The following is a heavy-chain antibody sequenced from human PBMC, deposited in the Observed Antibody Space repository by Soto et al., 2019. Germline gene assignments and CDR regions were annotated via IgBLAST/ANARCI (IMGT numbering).Heavy chain of an antibody. V-gene: IGHV4-31*03. CDR1: AGSISSGTYY. CDR3: ARGNDFRTGWFDP. Sequence: QVQLQESGPGLVKPSQTLSLTCTVSAGSISSGTYYWNWIRQHPGKGLEWIGYMYYSGTTYYNPSLQSRITISGDTPKNQFSLKLSSVTVADTAVYYCARGNDFRTGWFDPWGQGIMVTVSS. D-gene: IGHD4-4*01. CDR2: MYYSGTT. J-gene: IGHJ5*02.